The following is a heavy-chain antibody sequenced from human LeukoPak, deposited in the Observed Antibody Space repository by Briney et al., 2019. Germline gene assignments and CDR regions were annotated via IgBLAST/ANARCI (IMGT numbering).Heavy chain of an antibody. V-gene: IGHV3-23*02. CDR1: GFTLISFA. D-gene: IGHD1-1*01. J-gene: IGHJ4*02. CDR2: ISASSGDYI. Sequence: PGGSLRLSCATSGFTLISFAMAWVRQTPGKGLQWVAAISASSGDYIFYEDSVKGRFTISRDNSKRTVYLEMRDVRAGDTATYFCAYTGFTPLAYFDYWGQGALVTVSS. CDR3: AYTGFTPLAYFDY.